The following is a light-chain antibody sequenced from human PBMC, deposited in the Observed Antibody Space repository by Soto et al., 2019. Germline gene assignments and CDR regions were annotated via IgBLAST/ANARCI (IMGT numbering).Light chain of an antibody. CDR1: QSVSSSY. V-gene: IGKV3-20*01. J-gene: IGKJ4*01. CDR2: GAS. CDR3: QQYGSSPFT. Sequence: EIWLTQSPGTLSLSPGERSTLSCRSSQSVSSSYLAWYQQKPGQAPRLLIYGASSRATGIPDRFSGSGSGTDFTLTISRLEPEDFAVYYCQQYGSSPFTFGGGTKVDIK.